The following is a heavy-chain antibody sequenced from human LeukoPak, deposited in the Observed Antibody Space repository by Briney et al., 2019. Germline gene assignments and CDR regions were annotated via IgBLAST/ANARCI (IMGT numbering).Heavy chain of an antibody. CDR2: IYPGDSGT. J-gene: IGHJ4*02. CDR1: GYSFTSYW. V-gene: IGHV5-51*01. D-gene: IGHD6-19*01. Sequence: GESLKISCKGSGYSFTSYWIGWVRQMPGKGLEWMGVIYPGDSGTRYSPSFEGQVTISVDKSFRTAYLQWSSLKASDTAMYYCARHSERGQWLVPVDYWGQGTLVTVSS. CDR3: ARHSERGQWLVPVDY.